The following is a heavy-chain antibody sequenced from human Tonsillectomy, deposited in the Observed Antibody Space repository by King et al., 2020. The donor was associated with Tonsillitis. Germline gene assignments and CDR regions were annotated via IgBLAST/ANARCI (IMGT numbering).Heavy chain of an antibody. J-gene: IGHJ2*01. V-gene: IGHV3-23*04. CDR3: ARDMRIGYCSGGTCFGYFDP. CDR1: GFTFSNHA. Sequence: VQLVESGGGLVQPGGSLRLSCAASGFTFSNHAMSWVRQAPGKGLEWVSAISGSGDRTYYADSVKGRFNISRDNSKNTLSLQMNRLRAEDTALYYCARDMRIGYCSGGTCFGYFDPWGRGTLVAVSS. D-gene: IGHD2-15*01. CDR2: ISGSGDRT.